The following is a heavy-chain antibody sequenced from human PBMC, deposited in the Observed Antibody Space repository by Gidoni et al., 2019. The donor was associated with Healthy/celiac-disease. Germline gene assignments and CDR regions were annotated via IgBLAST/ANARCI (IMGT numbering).Heavy chain of an antibody. D-gene: IGHD4-17*01. CDR3: ARLAATVTTHFDY. Sequence: NPSLKSRVTISVDTSKNQFSLKLSSVTAADTAVYYCARLAATVTTHFDYWGQGTLVTVSS. J-gene: IGHJ4*02. V-gene: IGHV4-39*01.